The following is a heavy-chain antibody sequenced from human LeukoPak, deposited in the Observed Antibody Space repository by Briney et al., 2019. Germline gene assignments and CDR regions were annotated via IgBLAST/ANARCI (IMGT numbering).Heavy chain of an antibody. Sequence: HPGGSLRLSCAASGFTFSSYAMHWVRQAPGKGLEYVSAISSNGGSTYYANSVKGRFTISRDNSKNTLYLQMGSLRAEDMAVYYCARAGAGPPYYYDSSGYYLVPPRAPYFDYWGQGTLVTVSS. CDR1: GFTFSSYA. J-gene: IGHJ4*02. CDR2: ISSNGGST. D-gene: IGHD3-22*01. V-gene: IGHV3-64*01. CDR3: ARAGAGPPYYYDSSGYYLVPPRAPYFDY.